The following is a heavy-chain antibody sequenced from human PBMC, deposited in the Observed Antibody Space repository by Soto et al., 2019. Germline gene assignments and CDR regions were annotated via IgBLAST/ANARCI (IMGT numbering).Heavy chain of an antibody. CDR2: IYSLGNT. Sequence: QMELQESGPGLVKPSEPLSLTCTVSGGSISSSSYYWGWIRQPPGQGLEWLGTIYSLGNTYYNPSLKSRVTISVDKSKSQLFLKLSSVTAADTAVYYCARQIYDSSGYYYAYWGQGTLVTVSS. CDR1: GGSISSSSYY. D-gene: IGHD3-22*01. CDR3: ARQIYDSSGYYYAY. J-gene: IGHJ4*02. V-gene: IGHV4-39*01.